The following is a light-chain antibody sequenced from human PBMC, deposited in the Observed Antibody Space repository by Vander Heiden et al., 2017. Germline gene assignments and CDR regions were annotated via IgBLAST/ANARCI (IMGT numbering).Light chain of an antibody. V-gene: IGLV2-11*02. CDR1: SSHVGRYDY. J-gene: IGLJ2*01. CDR2: DVS. Sequence: QSALTQPRALSGSPGQSVTISCTGTSSHVGRYDYVAWYQQHPGKAPKLMIDDVSERPSGVPDRFSGSKSGNTASLTISGLQAEDEADYYCCSYADTYDVLFGGGTKLTVL. CDR3: CSYADTYDVL.